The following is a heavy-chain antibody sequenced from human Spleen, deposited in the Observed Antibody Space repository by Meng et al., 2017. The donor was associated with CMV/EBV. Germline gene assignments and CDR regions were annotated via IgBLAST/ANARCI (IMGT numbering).Heavy chain of an antibody. J-gene: IGHJ3*02. D-gene: IGHD1-26*01. CDR2: ISAYNGNT. Sequence: ASVKVSCKASGYSFTSYGISWVRQAPGQGLEWMGWISAYNGNTNYAQKLQGRVTLATDTSTSIAYMELRSLTSDDTAVYYCARDGATWDDVFDIWGQGTMVTVSS. V-gene: IGHV1-18*01. CDR3: ARDGATWDDVFDI. CDR1: GYSFTSYG.